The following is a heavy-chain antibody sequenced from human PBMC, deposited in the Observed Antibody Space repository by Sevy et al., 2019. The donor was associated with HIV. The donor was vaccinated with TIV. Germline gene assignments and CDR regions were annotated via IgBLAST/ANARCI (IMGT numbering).Heavy chain of an antibody. Sequence: ASVKVSCKASGYTFTSYGISWVRQAPGQGLEWMGWISAYNGNTNYAQKLQGRVTMTTDTSTSTAYMELRSLRSDDTAVYYCARDPGYSSSWYLYYYYGIDVWGQGTTVTVSS. J-gene: IGHJ6*02. V-gene: IGHV1-18*01. D-gene: IGHD6-13*01. CDR2: ISAYNGNT. CDR1: GYTFTSYG. CDR3: ARDPGYSSSWYLYYYYGIDV.